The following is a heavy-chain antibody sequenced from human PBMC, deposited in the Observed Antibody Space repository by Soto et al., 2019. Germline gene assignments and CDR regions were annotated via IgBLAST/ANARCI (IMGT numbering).Heavy chain of an antibody. J-gene: IGHJ4*02. Sequence: EVQLVESGGGLVKPGGSLRLSCEDSGFTFSSYTMNWVRRAPGKGLEWVSSISSRSTNTHYADSVRGRFTISRDNAKRSLYLQMNSLRAEDTAVYYCARGPLYYFDYWGQGTVVTVSS. CDR1: GFTFSSYT. CDR2: ISSRSTNT. CDR3: ARGPLYYFDY. V-gene: IGHV3-21*02.